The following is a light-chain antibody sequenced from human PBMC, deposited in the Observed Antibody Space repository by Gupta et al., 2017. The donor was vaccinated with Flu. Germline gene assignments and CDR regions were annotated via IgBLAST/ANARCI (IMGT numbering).Light chain of an antibody. Sequence: QSVLTQPPSASGTPGQRVTISCSGSGSNLGSNYVYWYQQLPGTAPKLLIYRNDQRPSGVPDRFSGSKSGTSASLAISGLRSEDEADYYCAAWDDTLSGHVVFGGGTKLTVL. CDR2: RND. V-gene: IGLV1-47*01. J-gene: IGLJ2*01. CDR1: GSNLGSNY. CDR3: AAWDDTLSGHVV.